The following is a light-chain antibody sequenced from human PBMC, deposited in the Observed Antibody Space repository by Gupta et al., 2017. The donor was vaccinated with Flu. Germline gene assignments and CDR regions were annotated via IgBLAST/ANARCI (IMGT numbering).Light chain of an antibody. CDR3: QQYGSSLT. CDR2: GAS. Sequence: EIVLTQSPGTLSLSPGERATLSCRASQSVSSSYLAWYQQKPGQAPRLLIYGASSRATGIPDCTLTISRLEPEDFAVYYCQQYGSSLTFGGGTKVEIK. CDR1: QSVSSSY. J-gene: IGKJ4*01. V-gene: IGKV3-20*01.